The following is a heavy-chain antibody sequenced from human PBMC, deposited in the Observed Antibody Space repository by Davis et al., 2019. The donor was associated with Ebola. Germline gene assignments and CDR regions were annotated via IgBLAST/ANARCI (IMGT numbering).Heavy chain of an antibody. V-gene: IGHV3-30*02. CDR3: AKDRFSGSFGGLDV. CDR2: LRYDGTNE. D-gene: IGHD1-26*01. Sequence: PGGSLRLSCAASGFSFSSYVMHWVRQAPGKGLEWVAFLRYDGTNEYYADSVNGRFTISRDNSKNTLYLQMSSLRPEDTAVYYCAKDRFSGSFGGLDVRGQGTTVTVSS. CDR1: GFSFSSYV. J-gene: IGHJ6*02.